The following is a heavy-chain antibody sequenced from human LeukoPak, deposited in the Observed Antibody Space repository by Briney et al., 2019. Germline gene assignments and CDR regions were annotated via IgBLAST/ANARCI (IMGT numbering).Heavy chain of an antibody. V-gene: IGHV1-2*02. J-gene: IGHJ4*02. CDR3: ARKYVEMATISLDYFDY. CDR1: GYTFTCYY. CDR2: INPNSGGT. Sequence: ASVKVSCKASGYTFTCYYMHWVRQAPGQGLEWMGWINPNSGGTNYAQKFQGRVTMTRDTSISTAYMELSRLRSDDTAVYYCARKYVEMATISLDYFDYWGQGTLVTVSS. D-gene: IGHD5-12*01.